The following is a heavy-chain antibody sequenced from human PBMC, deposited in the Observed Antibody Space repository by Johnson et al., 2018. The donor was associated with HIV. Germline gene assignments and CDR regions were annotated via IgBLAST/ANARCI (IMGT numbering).Heavy chain of an antibody. D-gene: IGHD2-2*01. CDR1: GFTFSSYA. V-gene: IGHV3-30-3*01. Sequence: QVQLVESGGGVVQPGRSLRLSCAASGFTFSSYAMHWVRQAPGKGLEWVAILPYDGGNKYYADSVKGRFTISRANAKNTLYLHMNSLRAEDTAVYYCAKAGDLYCSSTSCYVGAFDIWGQGTMVTVSS. J-gene: IGHJ3*02. CDR2: LPYDGGNK. CDR3: AKAGDLYCSSTSCYVGAFDI.